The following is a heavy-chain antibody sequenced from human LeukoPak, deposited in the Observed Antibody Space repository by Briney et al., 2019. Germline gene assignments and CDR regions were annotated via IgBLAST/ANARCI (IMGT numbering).Heavy chain of an antibody. Sequence: IXWVRQAPGQGVEWMGRIIPILGIANYAQKFQGRVTITADKSTSTAYMELSSLRSEDTAVYYCAREGRSDYGASRSFDIWGQGTMVTVSS. CDR2: IIPILGIA. CDR3: AREGRSDYGASRSFDI. D-gene: IGHD4-17*01. J-gene: IGHJ3*02. V-gene: IGHV1-69*04.